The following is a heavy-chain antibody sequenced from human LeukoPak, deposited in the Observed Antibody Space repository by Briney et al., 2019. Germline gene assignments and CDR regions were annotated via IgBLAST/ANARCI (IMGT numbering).Heavy chain of an antibody. Sequence: ASVKVSCKASGGTFSTHGINWVRQAPGQGPEWMGWINPKSGAAMYAQKFQDRVTMTKDTSISTAYMELSSLKSDDTAVYYCAREFGDYHDSTGYSGLDYWGQGSLVTASS. CDR3: AREFGDYHDSTGYSGLDY. V-gene: IGHV1-2*02. CDR2: INPKSGAA. J-gene: IGHJ4*02. D-gene: IGHD3-22*01. CDR1: GGTFSTHG.